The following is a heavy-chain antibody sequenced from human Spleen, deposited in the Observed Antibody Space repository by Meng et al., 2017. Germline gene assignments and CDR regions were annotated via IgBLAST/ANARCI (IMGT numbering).Heavy chain of an antibody. J-gene: IGHJ3*02. Sequence: GESLKISCAASGFTFSSYAMDWVRQAPGKGLEWISNIPSSGSTTYYADSVKGRFTISRDNAKNSLYLQMNSLRAEDTAVYYCARDDYGDYGWAFDIWGQGILVTVSS. CDR3: ARDDYGDYGWAFDI. V-gene: IGHV3-48*03. CDR2: IPSSGSTT. CDR1: GFTFSSYA. D-gene: IGHD4-17*01.